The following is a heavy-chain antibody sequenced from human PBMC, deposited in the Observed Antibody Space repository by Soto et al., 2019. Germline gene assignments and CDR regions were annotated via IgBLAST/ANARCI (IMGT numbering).Heavy chain of an antibody. CDR2: ITYDGSNK. CDR3: ANYVTGYSSSWVNYYYYYMDV. J-gene: IGHJ6*03. V-gene: IGHV3-30*18. Sequence: GGSLRLSCAASGFTFSSYGMHWVRQAPGKGLEWVAVITYDGSNKYYADSVKGRFTISRDNSKNTLYLQMNSLRAEDTAVYYCANYVTGYSSSWVNYYYYYMDVWGKGTTVTVSS. D-gene: IGHD6-13*01. CDR1: GFTFSSYG.